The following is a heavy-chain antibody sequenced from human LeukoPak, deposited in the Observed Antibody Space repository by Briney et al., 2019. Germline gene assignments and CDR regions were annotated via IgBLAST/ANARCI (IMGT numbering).Heavy chain of an antibody. D-gene: IGHD2-15*01. V-gene: IGHV1-69*05. CDR3: ARAPHLGYCSGGSCYFDYFDY. CDR2: IIPIFGTA. Sequence: SVKVSCKASGGTFSSYAISWVRQAPGQGLEWMGGIIPIFGTANYAQKFQGRVTITTDESTSTAYMELSSLRSEDTAVYHCARAPHLGYCSGGSCYFDYFDYWGQGTLVTVSS. J-gene: IGHJ4*02. CDR1: GGTFSSYA.